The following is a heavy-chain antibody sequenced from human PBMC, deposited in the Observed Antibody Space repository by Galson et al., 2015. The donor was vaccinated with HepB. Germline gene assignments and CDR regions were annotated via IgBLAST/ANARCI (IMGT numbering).Heavy chain of an antibody. CDR3: ARDWGDSSSFTSYYYYYYGIDV. D-gene: IGHD6-6*01. J-gene: IGHJ6*02. Sequence: SLRLSCAASGFTFSDYYMSWIRQAPGKGLEWVSYISLTGSYTNYADSVKGRFTISRDNANNSLYLQMNSLRAEDTAVYYCARDWGDSSSFTSYYYYYYGIDVWGQGTTVTVSS. CDR1: GFTFSDYY. V-gene: IGHV3-11*06. CDR2: ISLTGSYT.